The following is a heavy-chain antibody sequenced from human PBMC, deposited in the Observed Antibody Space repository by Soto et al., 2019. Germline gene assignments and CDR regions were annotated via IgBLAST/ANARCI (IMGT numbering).Heavy chain of an antibody. V-gene: IGHV3-23*01. D-gene: IGHD4-17*01. CDR1: GFTFSSYA. J-gene: IGHJ4*02. Sequence: EVQLLESGGGLSPGGSLRLSCAASGFTFSSYAMSWVRQAPGKGLEWVSAISGNGGGTYYADSVKGRFTISRDHSKNMLFLQMNSLRAEDTAVYYCAKDLRAVSTVTRADSWGLGTLVTVSS. CDR2: ISGNGGGT. CDR3: AKDLRAVSTVTRADS.